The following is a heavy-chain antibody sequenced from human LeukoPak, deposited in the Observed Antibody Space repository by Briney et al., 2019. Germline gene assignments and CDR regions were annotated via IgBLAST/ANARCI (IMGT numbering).Heavy chain of an antibody. V-gene: IGHV1-8*01. CDR3: ARGRPKYSPRALDI. CDR1: GYTFTSYD. Sequence: GASVKVSCKASGYTFTSYDINWVRQATGQGLEWMGWMNPNSGNTGYAQKFQGRVTMTRNTSISTAYMELSSLRSEDTVVYYCARGRPKYSPRALDIWGQGTMVTVSS. D-gene: IGHD1-26*01. CDR2: MNPNSGNT. J-gene: IGHJ3*02.